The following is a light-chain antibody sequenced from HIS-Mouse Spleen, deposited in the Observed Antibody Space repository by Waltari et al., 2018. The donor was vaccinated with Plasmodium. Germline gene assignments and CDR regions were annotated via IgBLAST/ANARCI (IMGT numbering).Light chain of an antibody. V-gene: IGLV2-8*01. CDR3: SSYAGSNNLV. J-gene: IGLJ2*01. Sequence: QSALTQPPSASGSPGQSVTIPCPGTSRDVGGYTSASWYQQHPGKAPKLMIYEVSKRPSGVPDRFSGSKSGNTASLTVSGLQAEDEADYYCSSYAGSNNLVFGGGTKLTVL. CDR2: EVS. CDR1: SRDVGGYTS.